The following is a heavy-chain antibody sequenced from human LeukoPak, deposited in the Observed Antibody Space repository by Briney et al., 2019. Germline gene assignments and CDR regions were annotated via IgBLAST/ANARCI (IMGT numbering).Heavy chain of an antibody. J-gene: IGHJ1*01. CDR2: IYYSGST. V-gene: IGHV4-59*08. CDR1: GGSISSYY. Sequence: SETLSLTRTVSGGSISSYYWSWIRQPPGKGLEWIGYIYYSGSTNYNPSLKSRVTISVDTSKNQFSLKLSSVTAADTAVYYCARRDYGVNSGEYFQHWGQGTLVTVSS. D-gene: IGHD4-23*01. CDR3: ARRDYGVNSGEYFQH.